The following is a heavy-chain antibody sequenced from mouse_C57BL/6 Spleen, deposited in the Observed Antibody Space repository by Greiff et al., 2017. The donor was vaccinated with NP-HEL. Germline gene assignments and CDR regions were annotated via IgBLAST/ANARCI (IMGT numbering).Heavy chain of an antibody. D-gene: IGHD2-1*01. Sequence: EVQGVESGPGLAKPSQTLSLTCSVTGYSITSDYWNWIRKFPGNKLEYMGYISYSGSTYYNPSLKSRISITRDTSKNQYYLQLNSVTTEDTATYYCARRRGGYGNYWYFDVWGTGTTVTVSS. CDR3: ARRRGGYGNYWYFDV. CDR2: ISYSGST. V-gene: IGHV3-8*01. J-gene: IGHJ1*03. CDR1: GYSITSDY.